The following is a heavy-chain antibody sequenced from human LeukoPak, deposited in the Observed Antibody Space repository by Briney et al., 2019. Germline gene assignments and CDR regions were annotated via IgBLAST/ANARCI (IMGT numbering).Heavy chain of an antibody. CDR1: GYSFTDYY. Sequence: ASVKVSCKASGYSFTDYYIHWLRKAPGQGLEWMGIINPRDGYTNYAQKFQGRVTMTRDMATSTIYMQLSSLRSEDTAMYYCARLIAARGIEYWGQGILVTVSS. CDR2: INPRDGYT. D-gene: IGHD6-6*01. J-gene: IGHJ4*02. CDR3: ARLIAARGIEY. V-gene: IGHV1-46*01.